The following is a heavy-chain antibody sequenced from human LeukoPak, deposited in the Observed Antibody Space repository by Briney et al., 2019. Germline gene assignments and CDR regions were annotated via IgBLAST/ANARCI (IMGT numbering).Heavy chain of an antibody. V-gene: IGHV4-34*01. D-gene: IGHD6-19*01. Sequence: PSETLSLTCAVYGGSFSGYYWSWIRQPPGKGLEWIGEINHSGSTNYNPSLKSRVTISVDTSKNQFSLKLSSVTAADTAVYYCARGLRHPYPRYSSGWPFDYWGQGTLVTVSS. CDR3: ARGLRHPYPRYSSGWPFDY. CDR1: GGSFSGYY. CDR2: INHSGST. J-gene: IGHJ4*02.